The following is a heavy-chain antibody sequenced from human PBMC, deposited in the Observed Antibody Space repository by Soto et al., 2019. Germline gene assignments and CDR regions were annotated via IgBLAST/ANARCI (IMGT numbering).Heavy chain of an antibody. CDR1: GFSFSDAW. V-gene: IGHV3-15*07. J-gene: IGHJ4*01. CDR3: TTDSYFTVKLVRFDF. Sequence: GGSLRLSCAASGFSFSDAWMNWVRQAPGKGLEWVGRIKSKADGETADYATFVKGRFTISRDDSKNALFLQMNSLKTEDTAVYYCTTDSYFTVKLVRFDFWGLGTLVTVSS. CDR2: IKSKADGETA. D-gene: IGHD2-8*02.